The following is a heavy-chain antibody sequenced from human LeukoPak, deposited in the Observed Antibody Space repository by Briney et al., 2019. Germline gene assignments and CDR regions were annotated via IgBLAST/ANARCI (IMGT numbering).Heavy chain of an antibody. CDR2: IKQDGSEK. D-gene: IGHD3-3*01. CDR3: AKVQPPARYYDFWSGYSQYYYGMDV. Sequence: GGSLRLSCAASGFTFSSYWMSWVRQAPGKGLEWVANIKQDGSEKYYVDSVKGRFTISRDNAKNSLYLQMNSLRAEDTAVYYCAKVQPPARYYDFWSGYSQYYYGMDVWGQGTTVTVSS. V-gene: IGHV3-7*03. J-gene: IGHJ6*02. CDR1: GFTFSSYW.